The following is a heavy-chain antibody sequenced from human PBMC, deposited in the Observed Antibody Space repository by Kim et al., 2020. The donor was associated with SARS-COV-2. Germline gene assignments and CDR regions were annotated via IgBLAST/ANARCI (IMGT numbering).Heavy chain of an antibody. Sequence: GGSLRLSCAASGFTFSSYGMHWVRQAPGKGLEWVAVISYDGSNKYYADSVKGRFTISRDNSKNTLYLQMNSLRAEDTAVYYCARGGGSITPLALNWFDPWGQGTLVTVSS. CDR1: GFTFSSYG. D-gene: IGHD3-3*02. CDR3: ARGGGSITPLALNWFDP. V-gene: IGHV3-33*05. J-gene: IGHJ5*02. CDR2: ISYDGSNK.